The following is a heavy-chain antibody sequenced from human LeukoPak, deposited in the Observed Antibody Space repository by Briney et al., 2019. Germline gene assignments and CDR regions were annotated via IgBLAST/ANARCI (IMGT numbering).Heavy chain of an antibody. CDR3: ARGGVIAAAGTYYYYYYMDV. Sequence: SETLSLTCTVSGGSISSSSYYWGWIRQPPGKGLEWIGSIYYSGSTYYNPSLKSRVTISVDTSKNQFSLKLSSVTAADTAVYYCARGGVIAAAGTYYYYYYMDVWGKGTTVTISS. J-gene: IGHJ6*03. CDR2: IYYSGST. V-gene: IGHV4-39*07. CDR1: GGSISSSSYY. D-gene: IGHD6-13*01.